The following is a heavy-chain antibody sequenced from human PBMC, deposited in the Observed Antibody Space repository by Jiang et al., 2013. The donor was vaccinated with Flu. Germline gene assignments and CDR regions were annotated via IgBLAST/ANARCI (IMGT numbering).Heavy chain of an antibody. CDR3: ARVYYGLTTYYYYYGM. CDR2: IYHSGST. J-gene: IGHJ6*01. V-gene: IGHV4-38-2*02. CDR1: GYSISSGYY. D-gene: IGHD3-10*01. Sequence: CSGLVKPSETLSLTCTVSGYSISSGYYWGWIRQPPGKGLEWIGSIYHSGSTYYNPSLKSRVTISVDTSKNQFSLKLSSVTAADTAVYYCARVYYGLTTYYYYYGM.